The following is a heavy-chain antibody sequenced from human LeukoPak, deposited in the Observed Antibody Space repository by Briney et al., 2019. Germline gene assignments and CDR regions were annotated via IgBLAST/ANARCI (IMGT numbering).Heavy chain of an antibody. Sequence: ASVKVFCKSSGYTITDYYIHWVRQAPGQGLGWMGWINPNSGGTNYAQKFQGRVTMTSDTSISTAYMELSRLRSDDTALYYCTRGSYYDSSGYSGVRLFDYWGQGTPVTVPS. CDR1: GYTITDYY. D-gene: IGHD3-22*01. J-gene: IGHJ4*02. CDR3: TRGSYYDSSGYSGVRLFDY. CDR2: INPNSGGT. V-gene: IGHV1-2*02.